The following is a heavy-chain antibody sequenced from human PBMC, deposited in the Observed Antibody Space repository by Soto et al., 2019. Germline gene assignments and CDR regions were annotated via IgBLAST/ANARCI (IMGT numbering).Heavy chain of an antibody. CDR3: ARLTGTLSLYYGMDV. D-gene: IGHD1-20*01. V-gene: IGHV1-69*13. CDR2: IIPIFGTA. J-gene: IGHJ6*02. Sequence: ASVKVSCKASGGTFSSYAISWVRQAPGQGLEWMGGIIPIFGTANYAQKFQGRVTITADESTSTAYMELSSLRSEDTAVYYCARLTGTLSLYYGMDVWGQGTTVTVSS. CDR1: GGTFSSYA.